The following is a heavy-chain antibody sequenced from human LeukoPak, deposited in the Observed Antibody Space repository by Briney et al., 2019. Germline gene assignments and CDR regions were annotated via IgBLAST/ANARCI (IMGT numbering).Heavy chain of an antibody. CDR2: IFHTGSS. CDR3: AKSLDLVSLFNDALDI. Sequence: RTSETLSLTCTVSGGSISVVSNDYWTWIRQPPGKGLDWIASIFHTGSSYYNPSLKSRVTISVDTSKNQFSLRLTSVTPADTAVYYCAKSLDLVSLFNDALDIWGQGTMVTVSS. D-gene: IGHD1-20*01. CDR1: GGSISVVSNDY. J-gene: IGHJ3*02. V-gene: IGHV4-38-2*02.